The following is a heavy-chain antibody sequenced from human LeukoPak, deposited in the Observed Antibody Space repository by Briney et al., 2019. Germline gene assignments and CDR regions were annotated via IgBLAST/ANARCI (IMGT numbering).Heavy chain of an antibody. CDR3: ARVGAYCSSTSCYRPPGYGMDV. J-gene: IGHJ6*02. V-gene: IGHV4-59*01. CDR2: IYYSGST. D-gene: IGHD2-2*01. CDR1: GGSFSNYY. Sequence: PSETLSLTCTVSGGSFSNYYWSWIRQPPGKGLEWIGYIYYSGSTNYNPSLKSRVTISVDTSKNQFSLKLSSVTAADTAVYYCARVGAYCSSTSCYRPPGYGMDVWGQGTTVTVSS.